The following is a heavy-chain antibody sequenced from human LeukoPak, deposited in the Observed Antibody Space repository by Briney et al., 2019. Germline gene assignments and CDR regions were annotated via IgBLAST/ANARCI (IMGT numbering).Heavy chain of an antibody. CDR1: GFTFSSYA. CDR2: ISGSGGST. J-gene: IGHJ4*02. CDR3: ARGGTTVVTPVGY. V-gene: IGHV3-23*01. Sequence: PGGSLRLSCAASGFTFSSYAMSWVRQAPGKGLEWVSAISGSGGSTYYADSVKGRFTISRDNAKNSLYLQMNSLRAEDTAVYYCARGGTTVVTPVGYWGQGTLVTVSS. D-gene: IGHD4-23*01.